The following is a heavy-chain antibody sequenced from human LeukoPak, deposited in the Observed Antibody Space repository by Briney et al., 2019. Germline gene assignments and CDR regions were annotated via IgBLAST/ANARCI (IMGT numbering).Heavy chain of an antibody. Sequence: ASVKVSCKASGYTFTSYYMHWVRQAPGQGLEWMGIINPSGGSTSYAQKFQGRVTMTRDMSTSTVYMELSSLRSEDTAVYYCASTPELAAAGIGAWFDPWGQGTLVTVSS. V-gene: IGHV1-46*01. J-gene: IGHJ5*02. CDR2: INPSGGST. D-gene: IGHD6-13*01. CDR1: GYTFTSYY. CDR3: ASTPELAAAGIGAWFDP.